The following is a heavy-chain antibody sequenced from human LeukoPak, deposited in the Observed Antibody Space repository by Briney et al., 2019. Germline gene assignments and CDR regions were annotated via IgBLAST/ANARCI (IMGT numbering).Heavy chain of an antibody. V-gene: IGHV3-9*01. CDR1: GFTFSSYW. D-gene: IGHD4-17*01. J-gene: IGHJ4*02. CDR2: INWNSGSI. CDR3: AKGDYGDGHNYFDY. Sequence: QPGGSLRLSCAASGFTFSSYWMHWVRQAPGKGLEWVSGINWNSGSIGYADSVKGRFTISRDNAKKSLYLQMNSLRAEDTALYYCAKGDYGDGHNYFDYWGQGTLVTVSS.